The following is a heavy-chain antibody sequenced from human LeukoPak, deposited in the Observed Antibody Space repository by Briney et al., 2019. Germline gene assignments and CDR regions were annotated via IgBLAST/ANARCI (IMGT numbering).Heavy chain of an antibody. J-gene: IGHJ4*02. CDR1: GFTFSSYS. CDR3: AKDRNPSQRIAAASDY. Sequence: GGSLRLSCAASGFTFSSYSMNWVRQAPGKGLEWVSSISSSSSYIYYADSVKGRFTISRDNTKNTLYLQMNSLRAEDTAVYYCAKDRNPSQRIAAASDYWGQGTLVTVSS. CDR2: ISSSSSYI. D-gene: IGHD6-13*01. V-gene: IGHV3-21*04.